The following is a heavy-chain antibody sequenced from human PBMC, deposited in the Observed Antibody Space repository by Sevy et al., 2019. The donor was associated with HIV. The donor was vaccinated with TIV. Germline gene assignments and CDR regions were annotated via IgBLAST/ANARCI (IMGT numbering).Heavy chain of an antibody. D-gene: IGHD4-17*01. CDR3: AKKLSYGEG. J-gene: IGHJ4*02. V-gene: IGHV3-7*03. Sequence: GGSLRLSCAASGFDFNHYWMSWVRQAPQKGLEWVANIKQDGSETYYVDSLEGRFTISRDNAKNALSLQINDLRAEDTAVYYCAKKLSYGEGWGQGTLVTVSS. CDR2: IKQDGSET. CDR1: GFDFNHYW.